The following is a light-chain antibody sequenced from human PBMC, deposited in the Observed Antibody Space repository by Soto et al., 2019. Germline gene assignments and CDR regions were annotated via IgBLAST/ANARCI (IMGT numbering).Light chain of an antibody. J-gene: IGLJ1*01. CDR2: AND. CDR1: SSNIGAGFD. V-gene: IGLV1-40*01. Sequence: QSVLTQPPSVSGAPGQRLTISCAGTSSNIGAGFDVHWYQQLPGTAPKLLIYANDDRPSGVPDRFSGSTSGTSASLAITGLQAEDAADYYCTSYRRGPLYVFGSGTKLTVL. CDR3: TSYRRGPLYV.